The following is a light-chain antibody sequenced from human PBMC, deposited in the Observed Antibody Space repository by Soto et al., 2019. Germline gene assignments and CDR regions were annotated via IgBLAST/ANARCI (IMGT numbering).Light chain of an antibody. CDR3: MQATRFPFT. CDR2: KIS. J-gene: IGKJ4*01. CDR1: QSLVHTDGKTY. Sequence: DIVLTQTPLSSLVTLGQPASISCTSSQSLVHTDGKTYLSWLQQRPGQPPRLLIYKISDRLSGVPDRFTGSGAGTDFTLKISRVEAEDVGTYYCMQATRFPFTFGGGTKVEIK. V-gene: IGKV2-24*01.